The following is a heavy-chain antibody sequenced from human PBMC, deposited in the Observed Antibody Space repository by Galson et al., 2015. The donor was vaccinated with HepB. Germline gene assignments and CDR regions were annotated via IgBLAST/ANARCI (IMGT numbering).Heavy chain of an antibody. CDR3: ARYNRNYYDSSGYAVDAFDI. CDR1: GGSISSSNW. D-gene: IGHD3-22*01. J-gene: IGHJ3*02. V-gene: IGHV4-31*11. Sequence: TLSLTCAVSGGSISSSNWWSWVRQHPGKGLERIAYIYYSGTTYYNPSLKSRFTISVDTSKSQFSLKVSSVTAADTAVYYCARYNRNYYDSSGYAVDAFDIWGQGTMVTVSS. CDR2: IYYSGTT.